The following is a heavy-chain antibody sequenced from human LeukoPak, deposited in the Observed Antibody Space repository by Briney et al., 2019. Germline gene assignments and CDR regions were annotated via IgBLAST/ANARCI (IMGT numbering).Heavy chain of an antibody. D-gene: IGHD2-2*01. V-gene: IGHV1-24*01. CDR1: GYTLTELS. CDR3: ATAPRIYCSSTSCYAFDI. J-gene: IGHJ3*02. CDR2: FDPEDGET. Sequence: ASVKVSGKVSGYTLTELSMHWVRQAPGKGLEWMGGFDPEDGETIYAQKFQGRVTMTEDTSTDTAYMELSSLRSEDTAVYYCATAPRIYCSSTSCYAFDIWGQGTMVTVSS.